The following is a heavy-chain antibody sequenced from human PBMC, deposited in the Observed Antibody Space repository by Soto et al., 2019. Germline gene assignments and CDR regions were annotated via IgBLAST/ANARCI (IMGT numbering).Heavy chain of an antibody. Sequence: PSQTLSLTCAISGDSVSSNSAAWECSMRSPSRVLEWLGRTYYRSKWYNDYAVSVKSRITINPDTSKNQFSLQLNSVTPEDTAVYYCARVGVFTRLTGATYYYYGMDVWGQGTTVTVSS. J-gene: IGHJ6*02. CDR2: TYYRSKWYN. V-gene: IGHV6-1*01. CDR3: ARVGVFTRLTGATYYYYGMDV. D-gene: IGHD7-27*01. CDR1: GDSVSSNSAA.